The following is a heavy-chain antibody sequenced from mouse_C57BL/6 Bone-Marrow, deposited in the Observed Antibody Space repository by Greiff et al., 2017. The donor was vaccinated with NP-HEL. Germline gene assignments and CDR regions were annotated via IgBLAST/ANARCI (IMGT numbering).Heavy chain of an antibody. D-gene: IGHD1-1*01. Sequence: QVQLQQSGAELARPGASVKLSCKASGYTFTSYGISWVKPRTGQGLEWIGEIYPRSGNTYYNEKFKGKATLTADKSSSTAYMELRSLTAEDSAVDFWARKEGITTVVATDYWGQGTTLTVSS. V-gene: IGHV1-81*01. J-gene: IGHJ2*01. CDR2: IYPRSGNT. CDR1: GYTFTSYG. CDR3: ARKEGITTVVATDY.